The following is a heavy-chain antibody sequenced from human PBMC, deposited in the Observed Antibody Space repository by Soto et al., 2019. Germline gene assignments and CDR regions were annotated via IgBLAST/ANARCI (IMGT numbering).Heavy chain of an antibody. Sequence: QVRLVESGGGVVQPGRSLRLSCAASGFSFSSYGMHWVRQAPGKGLEWVAVIWYDERHRYFADSVKGRFTISRDSSKKTLYLQMSSLRAEDTAVYYCARDSSGGDAYPDYWGQGTQVTVSS. CDR2: IWYDERHR. J-gene: IGHJ4*02. CDR1: GFSFSSYG. V-gene: IGHV3-33*08. D-gene: IGHD2-15*01. CDR3: ARDSSGGDAYPDY.